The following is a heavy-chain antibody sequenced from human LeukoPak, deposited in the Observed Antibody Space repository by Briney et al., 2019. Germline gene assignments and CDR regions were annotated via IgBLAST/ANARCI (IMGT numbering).Heavy chain of an antibody. CDR1: GVTISSHY. J-gene: IGHJ5*02. CDR2: IYNGGSS. V-gene: IGHV4-59*08. D-gene: IGHD6-13*01. CDR3: APHGKQQLSHHNWLDP. Sequence: TAETLSLTCTVSGVTISSHYWGWIRQPPGKGLEWIGCIYNGGSSNYTPSLKIRVTMSRDTSKNQFSLKLPSLTAADTAIHYRAPHGKQQLSHHNWLDPWGQGTLVTVSS.